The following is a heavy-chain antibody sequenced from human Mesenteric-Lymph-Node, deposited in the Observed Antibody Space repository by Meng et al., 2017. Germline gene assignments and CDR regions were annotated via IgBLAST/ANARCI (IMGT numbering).Heavy chain of an antibody. D-gene: IGHD3-10*01. CDR1: GGSFSGYY. J-gene: IGHJ5*02. CDR2: INHSGST. V-gene: IGHV4-34*01. Sequence: SETLSLTCAVYGGSFSGYYWSWIRQPPGKGLEWIGEINHSGSTNYNPSLKSRVTMSVDTSRNHLSLKLNSVTAADTAVYYCARGVYYYGLGSRDTKFDPWGQGTLVTVSS. CDR3: ARGVYYYGLGSRDTKFDP.